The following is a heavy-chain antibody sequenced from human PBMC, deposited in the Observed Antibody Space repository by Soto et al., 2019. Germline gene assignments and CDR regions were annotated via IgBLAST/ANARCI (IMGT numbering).Heavy chain of an antibody. Sequence: SETLSLTCTVSGGSISSSSYYWGWIRQPPGKGLEWIGSIFYSGSTYYNPSLKSRVTISVDTSKNQFSLKLTSVTAADTAVYYCARRDIVLVPAAKEVWFDPWGQGTLVTVSS. CDR1: GGSISSSSYY. CDR3: ARRDIVLVPAAKEVWFDP. CDR2: IFYSGST. V-gene: IGHV4-39*01. D-gene: IGHD2-2*01. J-gene: IGHJ5*02.